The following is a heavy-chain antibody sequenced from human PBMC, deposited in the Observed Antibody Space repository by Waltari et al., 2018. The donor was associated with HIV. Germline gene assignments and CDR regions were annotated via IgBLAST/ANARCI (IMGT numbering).Heavy chain of an antibody. D-gene: IGHD3-22*01. CDR2: ISGLSEERR. J-gene: IGHJ5*02. V-gene: IGHV1-18*01. CDR3: ARGSLLRNWLDP. Sequence: QIHLVQSGAEVKNPGASVKVSCTASGYTFRDHGISWVRQAPGQGLEWMGWISGLSEERRNYAQKFQGRVTLSTDTSTTTAYMELRSLRSDDTAIYYCARGSLLRNWLDPWGQGTLVTVSS. CDR1: GYTFRDHG.